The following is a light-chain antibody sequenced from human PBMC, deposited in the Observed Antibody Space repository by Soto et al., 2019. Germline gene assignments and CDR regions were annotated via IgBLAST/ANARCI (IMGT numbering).Light chain of an antibody. CDR2: GNR. V-gene: IGLV1-40*01. CDR3: QSYDTSLSGCV. J-gene: IGLJ1*01. CDR1: SSNIGAGYD. Sequence: QAVVTQPPSVSGAPGQRVTISCTGGSSNIGAGYDVHWYQQLPGTAPKLLIYGNRYRPSGVPDRFSGSKSGTSASLAITGLQAEDEADYYCQSYDTSLSGCVFGTGTKLTVL.